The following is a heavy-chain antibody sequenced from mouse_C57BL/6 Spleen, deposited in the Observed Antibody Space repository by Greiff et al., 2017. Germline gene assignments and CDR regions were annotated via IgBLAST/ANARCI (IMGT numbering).Heavy chain of an antibody. J-gene: IGHJ4*01. CDR2: IYPGSGST. Sequence: VQLQQPGAELVKPGASVKMSCKASGYTFTSYWITWVKQRPGQGLEWIGDIYPGSGSTNYNEKFKSKATLTVDTSSSTAYMQLSSLTSGNSAVYYCARGEVYDGYYVCAMDYWGQGTSVTVSS. CDR3: ARGEVYDGYYVCAMDY. D-gene: IGHD2-3*01. V-gene: IGHV1-55*01. CDR1: GYTFTSYW.